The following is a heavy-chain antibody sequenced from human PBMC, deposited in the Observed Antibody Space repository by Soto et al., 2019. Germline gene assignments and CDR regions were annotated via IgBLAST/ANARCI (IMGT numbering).Heavy chain of an antibody. CDR2: IYSGGST. V-gene: IGHV3-66*04. D-gene: IGHD5-18*01. CDR3: ARHGYNYGGGYFDY. J-gene: IGHJ4*02. Sequence: EVQLVESGGGLVQPGGSLRLSCAASGVTVSSNYRSWVRQAPGKGLEWVSVIYSGGSTYYADSVKGRFTISRDNSKNTLYLQMNRLRAEDTAVYYCARHGYNYGGGYFDYCGQGTLVNVSS. CDR1: GVTVSSNY.